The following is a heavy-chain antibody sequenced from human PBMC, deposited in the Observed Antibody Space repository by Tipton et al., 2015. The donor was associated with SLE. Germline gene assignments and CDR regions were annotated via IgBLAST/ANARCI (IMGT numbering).Heavy chain of an antibody. CDR3: ARGYSYGRDAFDI. CDR1: GGSISSHY. J-gene: IGHJ3*02. Sequence: TLSLTCTVSGGSISSHYWSWIRQPPGKGLEWIGYIYYSGSTYYNPSLKSRVTISVDTSKNQFSLKLSSVTAADTAVYYCARGYSYGRDAFDIWGQGTMVTVSS. D-gene: IGHD5-18*01. V-gene: IGHV4-59*11. CDR2: IYYSGST.